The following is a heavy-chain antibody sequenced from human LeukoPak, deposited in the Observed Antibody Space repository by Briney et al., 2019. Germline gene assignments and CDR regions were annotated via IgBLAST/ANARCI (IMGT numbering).Heavy chain of an antibody. CDR2: IWYDGSNK. D-gene: IGHD3-9*01. V-gene: IGHV3-33*01. Sequence: GRSLRLSCAASGFTFSSYGMHWVRQAPGKGLEWVAVIWYDGSNKYYADSVKGRFTISRDNSKNTLYLQMNSLRAEDTAVYYCARQYYDILTGAHFDYWGQGTLVTVSS. CDR1: GFTFSSYG. CDR3: ARQYYDILTGAHFDY. J-gene: IGHJ4*02.